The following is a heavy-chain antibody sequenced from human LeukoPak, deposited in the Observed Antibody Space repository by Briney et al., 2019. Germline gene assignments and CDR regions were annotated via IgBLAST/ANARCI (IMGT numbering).Heavy chain of an antibody. Sequence: SETLSLTCAVYGGSFSGYYWSWIRQPPGKGLEWIGEINHSGSTNYNPSLKSRVTISVDTSKNQFSLKLSSVTAADTAVYYCSTQATGFTSPFDFWGQGTLVTVSS. CDR2: INHSGST. CDR3: STQATGFTSPFDF. V-gene: IGHV4-34*01. J-gene: IGHJ4*02. CDR1: GGSFSGYY. D-gene: IGHD3-10*01.